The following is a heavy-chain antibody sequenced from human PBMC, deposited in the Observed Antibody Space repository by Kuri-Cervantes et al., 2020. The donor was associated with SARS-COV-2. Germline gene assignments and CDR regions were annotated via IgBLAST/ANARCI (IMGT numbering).Heavy chain of an antibody. V-gene: IGHV1-8*02. CDR1: GYTFTGYY. J-gene: IGHJ6*03. D-gene: IGHD1-14*01. Sequence: ASVKVSCKASGYTFTGYYIHWVRQAPGQGLEWMGWMNPNSGNTGYAQKFQGRVTMTRNTSISTAYMELSSLRSEDTAVYYCARVFTGTTYISYYYYYMDVWGKGTTVTVSS. CDR3: ARVFTGTTYISYYYYYMDV. CDR2: MNPNSGNT.